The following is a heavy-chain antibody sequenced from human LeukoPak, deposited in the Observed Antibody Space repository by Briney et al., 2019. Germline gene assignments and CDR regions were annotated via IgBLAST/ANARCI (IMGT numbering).Heavy chain of an antibody. Sequence: SETLSLTCAVSGYSISSGYYWGWIRQPPGKGLEWIGSIYHSGSTYYNPSLKSRVTISVDTSKNQFSLKLSSVTAADTAVYYCARGPDAFDIWGQGTMVTVSS. J-gene: IGHJ3*02. V-gene: IGHV4-38-2*01. CDR1: GYSISSGYY. CDR3: ARGPDAFDI. CDR2: IYHSGST.